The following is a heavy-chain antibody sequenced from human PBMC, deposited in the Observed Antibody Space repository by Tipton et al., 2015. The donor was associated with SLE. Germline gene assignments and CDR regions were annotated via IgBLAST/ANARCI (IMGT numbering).Heavy chain of an antibody. V-gene: IGHV4-59*05. D-gene: IGHD3-16*01. CDR2: IYYSGST. CDR3: ARGVSGYFHYCYMDV. J-gene: IGHJ6*03. Sequence: TLSLTCTVSDASISTYFWSWIRQPPGKGLEWIGSIYYSGSTYYNPSLKSRVTISVDTSNNQFSLRLSSVAAADTAVYYCARGVSGYFHYCYMDVWGKGTTVTISS. CDR1: DASISTYF.